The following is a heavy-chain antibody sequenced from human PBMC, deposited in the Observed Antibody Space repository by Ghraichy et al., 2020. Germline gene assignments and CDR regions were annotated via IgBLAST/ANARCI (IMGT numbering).Heavy chain of an antibody. D-gene: IGHD3-9*01. Sequence: SETLSLTCTISGGSISSSSYYWGWVRQPPGKGLEWIGNIYYSGSTYYNPSLKSRVTISVDTPKNKFSMKLSSVTAADSAVNYCARLEYYDILAGYYIPSYFDHWGQGTLVTVSS. V-gene: IGHV4-39*01. CDR1: GGSISSSSYY. CDR3: ARLEYYDILAGYYIPSYFDH. CDR2: IYYSGST. J-gene: IGHJ4*02.